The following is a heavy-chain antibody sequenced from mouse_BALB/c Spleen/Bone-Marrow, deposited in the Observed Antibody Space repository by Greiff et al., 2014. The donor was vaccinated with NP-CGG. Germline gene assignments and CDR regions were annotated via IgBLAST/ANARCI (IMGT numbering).Heavy chain of an antibody. CDR2: INPYNDGT. CDR1: GYTFTSYV. Sequence: VQLKESGPELGKPGASVKMSCKASGYTFTSYVMHWMKQKPGQGLEGIGYINPYNDGTKYNETFKGKATLTSDKSSSTAYMDLSSLTSEDSAVYFCARSEYFGSSYDYWGQGTTLTVSS. CDR3: ARSEYFGSSYDY. V-gene: IGHV1-14*01. D-gene: IGHD1-1*01. J-gene: IGHJ2*01.